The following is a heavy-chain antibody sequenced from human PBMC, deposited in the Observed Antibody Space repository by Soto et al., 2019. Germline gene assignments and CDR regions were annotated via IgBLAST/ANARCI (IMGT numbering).Heavy chain of an antibody. J-gene: IGHJ5*02. V-gene: IGHV1-3*05. Sequence: QVQLVQSGAEEKKPGASVKVSCKASGYTFTSYAMHWVRQAPGQRLEWMGWINAGNGNTKYSQKFQGRVTITRDTSESTAYMGVSSLRSEDTAVYYCARGVAYYYGSGDWFDPWGQGTLVTVSS. CDR3: ARGVAYYYGSGDWFDP. D-gene: IGHD3-10*01. CDR2: INAGNGNT. CDR1: GYTFTSYA.